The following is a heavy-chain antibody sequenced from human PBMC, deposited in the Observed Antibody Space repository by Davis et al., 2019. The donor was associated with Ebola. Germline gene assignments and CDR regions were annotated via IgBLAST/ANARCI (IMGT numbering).Heavy chain of an antibody. D-gene: IGHD4-17*01. J-gene: IGHJ5*02. V-gene: IGHV1-18*01. CDR1: GYTFTSYG. CDR3: ARDENDYVIGFGWFDP. CDR2: ISAYNGNT. Sequence: ASVKVSCKASGYTFTSYGISWVRQAPGQGLEWMGWISAYNGNTNYAQKLQGRVTMTTDTSTSTTYMELRSLRSDDTAVYYCARDENDYVIGFGWFDPWGQGTLVTVSS.